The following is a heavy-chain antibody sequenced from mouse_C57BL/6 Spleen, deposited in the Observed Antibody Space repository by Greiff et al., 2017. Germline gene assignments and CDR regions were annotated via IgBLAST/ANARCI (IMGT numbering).Heavy chain of an antibody. V-gene: IGHV2-6-1*01. CDR3: ARHPLYGLYAMDY. CDR2: IWSDGST. Sequence: VKLVESGPGLVAPSQSLSITCTVSGFSLTSYGVHWVRQPPGQGLEWLVVIWSDGSTTYNSALNSRLSISKDNSKSQVFLNMNSLQTDDTAMYYCARHPLYGLYAMDYWGQGTSVTVSS. CDR1: GFSLTSYG. J-gene: IGHJ4*01. D-gene: IGHD1-1*02.